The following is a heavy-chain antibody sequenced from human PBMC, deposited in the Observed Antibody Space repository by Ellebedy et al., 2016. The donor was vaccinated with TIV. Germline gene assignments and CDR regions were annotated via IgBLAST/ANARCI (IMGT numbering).Heavy chain of an antibody. V-gene: IGHV3-33*01. CDR3: ASELVGTTDFDY. CDR2: IWHAGSHS. D-gene: IGHD1-26*01. Sequence: PGGSLRLSCAASGFTFSIYGMHWVRQAPGKGLEWVGIIWHAGSHSYYADSVKGRFTISRDNSKNTVDLQMNSLRADDTAVYYCASELVGTTDFDYWGQGTLVTVSS. J-gene: IGHJ4*02. CDR1: GFTFSIYG.